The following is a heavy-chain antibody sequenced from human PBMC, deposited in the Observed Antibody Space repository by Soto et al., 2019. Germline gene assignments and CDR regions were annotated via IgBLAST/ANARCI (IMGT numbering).Heavy chain of an antibody. J-gene: IGHJ6*02. CDR1: GGSFSCYY. D-gene: IGHD3-3*01. CDR3: ARGPAVLRFLEWLPYYYYGMDV. Sequence: PSETLSLTCAVYGGSFSCYYWSWSRQPPGKGLEWIGEINHSGSTNYNPSLKSRVTISVDTSKNQFSLKLSSVTAADTAVYYCARGPAVLRFLEWLPYYYYGMDVWGQGTTVTVSS. CDR2: INHSGST. V-gene: IGHV4-34*01.